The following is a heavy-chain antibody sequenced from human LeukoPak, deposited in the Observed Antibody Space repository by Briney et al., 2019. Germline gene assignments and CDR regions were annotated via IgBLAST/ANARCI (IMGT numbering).Heavy chain of an antibody. J-gene: IGHJ4*02. CDR3: ARGRYNSKTDFDY. CDR2: IHSSGNI. D-gene: IGHD3-16*02. Sequence: PSETLSLTCTVSGDSISSSDYYWGWIRQPPGKGLEWIGSIHSSGNIYYNLSLKSRVTISLDTSNNQFSLRLFSVSAADTAVYYCARGRYNSKTDFDYWGQGTLVTVSS. CDR1: GDSISSSDYY. V-gene: IGHV4-39*07.